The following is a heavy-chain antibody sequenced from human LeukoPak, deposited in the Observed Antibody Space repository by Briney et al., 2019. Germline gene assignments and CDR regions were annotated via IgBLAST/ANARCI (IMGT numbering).Heavy chain of an antibody. Sequence: SETLSLTCTVSSGSIRFSSYYWSWIRQPPGKGLEWIGSIYYTGSTYYNPSLKSRVTISVDTSKNQFSLNLSSVTASDTAVYYCAGERGPYYHYFDYWGQGTLVTVSS. CDR3: AGERGPYYHYFDY. CDR1: SGSIRFSSYY. V-gene: IGHV4-39*02. D-gene: IGHD1-26*01. J-gene: IGHJ4*02. CDR2: IYYTGST.